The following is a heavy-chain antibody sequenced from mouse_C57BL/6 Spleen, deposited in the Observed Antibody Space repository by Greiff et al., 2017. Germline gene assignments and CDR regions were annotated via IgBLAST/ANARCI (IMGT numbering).Heavy chain of an antibody. Sequence: VQLQESGAELVRPGASVTLSCKASGYTFTDYEMHWVKQTPVHGLEWIGAIDPETGGTAYNQKFKGKAILTADKSSSTAYMELRSLTSEDSAVXYCTRENGRADYWGQGTTLTVSS. V-gene: IGHV1-15*01. CDR3: TRENGRADY. CDR2: IDPETGGT. J-gene: IGHJ2*01. CDR1: GYTFTDYE. D-gene: IGHD1-1*01.